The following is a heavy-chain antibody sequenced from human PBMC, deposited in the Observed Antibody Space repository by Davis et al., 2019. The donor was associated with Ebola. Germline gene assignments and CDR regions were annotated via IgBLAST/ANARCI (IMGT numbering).Heavy chain of an antibody. D-gene: IGHD6-13*01. Sequence: GESLIISCAASGFTFRSYDMHWVRQATGKGLEWVSAFGAAGDTYYPVSVKGRFTISRENAKNSLYLQMNSLRAEDTAVYYCARAGFGSTWFDCWGQGILVTVSS. J-gene: IGHJ5*01. CDR3: ARAGFGSTWFDC. CDR1: GFTFRSYD. CDR2: FGAAGDT. V-gene: IGHV3-13*01.